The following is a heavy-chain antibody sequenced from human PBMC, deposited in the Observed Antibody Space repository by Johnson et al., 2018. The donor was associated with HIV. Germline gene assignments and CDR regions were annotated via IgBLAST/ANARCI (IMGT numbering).Heavy chain of an antibody. CDR3: AKDSGANGNYGAFDI. V-gene: IGHV3-30*02. Sequence: QVQLVESGGGVVQPGRSLRLSCTASGFTFSSYGMHWVRQAPGKGLEWVAFIRYDGSNKYYEDSVKGRFTISRDNSKNTLYLQMNSLISEDTAVYYCAKDSGANGNYGAFDIWGQGTMVTVSS. CDR1: GFTFSSYG. J-gene: IGHJ3*02. D-gene: IGHD1-7*01. CDR2: IRYDGSNK.